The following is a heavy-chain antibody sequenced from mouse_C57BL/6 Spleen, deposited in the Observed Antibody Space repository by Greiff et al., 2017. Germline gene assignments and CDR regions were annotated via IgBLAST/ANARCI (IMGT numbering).Heavy chain of an antibody. J-gene: IGHJ1*03. CDR2: INPNNGGT. CDR1: GYTFTDYY. Sequence: VQLQQSGPELVKPGASVKISCKASGYTFTDYYMNWVKQSHGKSLEWIGDINPNNGGTSYNQKFKGKATLTVDKSSSTAYMELRSLTSEDSAVYYCARTDYSNYWYFDVWGTGTTVTGSS. V-gene: IGHV1-26*01. D-gene: IGHD2-5*01. CDR3: ARTDYSNYWYFDV.